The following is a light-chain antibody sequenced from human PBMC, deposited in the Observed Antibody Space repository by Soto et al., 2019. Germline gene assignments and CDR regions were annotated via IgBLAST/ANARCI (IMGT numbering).Light chain of an antibody. Sequence: DIQMYLSPSSLSANVGDRVTITCRASQDISDYLAWYQQKPGQVPKLLISAASTLQSGVPSRFRGSASGTDFALKISRVEAEDVGVYYCMQGTHWPITFGQGTRLEVK. J-gene: IGKJ5*01. V-gene: IGKV1-27*01. CDR1: QDISDY. CDR3: MQGTHWPIT. CDR2: AAS.